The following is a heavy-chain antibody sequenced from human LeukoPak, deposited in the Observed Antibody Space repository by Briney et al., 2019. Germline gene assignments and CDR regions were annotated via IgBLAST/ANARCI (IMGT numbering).Heavy chain of an antibody. CDR3: ARAVSGFGELSLLFDAFDI. D-gene: IGHD3-10*01. CDR1: GFTFSSYS. V-gene: IGHV3-21*01. J-gene: IGHJ3*02. CDR2: ISSSSSYI. Sequence: GGSLRLSCAASGFTFSSYSMNWVRQAPGKGLEWVSSISSSSSYIYYADSVKGRFTISRDNAKNSLYLQMNSLRAEDTAVYYCARAVSGFGELSLLFDAFDIWGQGTMVTVSS.